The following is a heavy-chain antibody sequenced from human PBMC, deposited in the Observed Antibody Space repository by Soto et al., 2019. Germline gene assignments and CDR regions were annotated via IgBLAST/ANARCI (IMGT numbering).Heavy chain of an antibody. CDR1: GGTFSSYA. J-gene: IGHJ4*02. V-gene: IGHV1-69*01. Sequence: QVQLVQSGAEVKKPGSSVKVSCKASGGTFSSYAISWVRQAPGPGLEWMGGIIPIFGTANYAQKFQGRVTLTADEATSTAYMEPSRLRAEDTAVYYCARASGVWGRQVVRQAPDYWGQGTLVTVSS. CDR3: ARASGVWGRQVVRQAPDY. D-gene: IGHD3-16*01. CDR2: IIPIFGTA.